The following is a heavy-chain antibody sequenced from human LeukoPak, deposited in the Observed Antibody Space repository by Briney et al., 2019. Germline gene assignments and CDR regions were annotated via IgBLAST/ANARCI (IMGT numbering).Heavy chain of an antibody. CDR2: IYYSGRT. D-gene: IGHD5-18*01. Sequence: PSETLSLTCSVSGGSISSYYWSWIRQPPGKGLEWIGYIYYSGRTSYNPSLKSRVTISVDTSKNQFSLNLSSVTAADTAVYYCARFLPGRGYSYGYWEYYFDYWGQGTLVTVSS. CDR1: GGSISSYY. CDR3: ARFLPGRGYSYGYWEYYFDY. J-gene: IGHJ4*02. V-gene: IGHV4-59*12.